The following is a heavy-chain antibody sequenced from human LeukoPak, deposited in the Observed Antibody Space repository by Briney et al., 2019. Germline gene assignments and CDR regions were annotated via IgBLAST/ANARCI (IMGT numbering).Heavy chain of an antibody. CDR3: ARDLQYEFYFDY. CDR2: ISAYNGNT. J-gene: IGHJ4*02. Sequence: ASVKVSCKASGYTFTSYGISWVRQAPGQGLEWMGWISAYNGNTNYAQKLQGRVTMTTDTSTRTAYMELRSLRSDDTAVYYCARDLQYEFYFDYWGQGTLVTVSS. CDR1: GYTFTSYG. D-gene: IGHD2-8*01. V-gene: IGHV1-18*01.